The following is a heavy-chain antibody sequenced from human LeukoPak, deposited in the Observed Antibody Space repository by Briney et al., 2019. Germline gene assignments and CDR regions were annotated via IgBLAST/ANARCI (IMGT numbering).Heavy chain of an antibody. V-gene: IGHV4-4*07. Sequence: SETPSLTCTVSRGSINNQYWSWIRQPAGKGLEWIGRMYTNGESDYNPSLKSRVAMSVDTSKSQFSLKLNYMTAADTALYYCARGYYGGAVDSWGQGILVIVSS. J-gene: IGHJ4*02. CDR3: ARGYYGGAVDS. CDR2: MYTNGES. CDR1: RGSINNQY. D-gene: IGHD3-16*01.